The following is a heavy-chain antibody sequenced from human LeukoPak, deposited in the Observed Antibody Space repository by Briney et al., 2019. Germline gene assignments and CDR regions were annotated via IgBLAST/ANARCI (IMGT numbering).Heavy chain of an antibody. CDR3: ARSNSGYYGDY. D-gene: IGHD3-22*01. CDR1: GGSISSYY. CDR2: IYYSGST. J-gene: IGHJ4*02. V-gene: IGHV4-59*01. Sequence: SETLSLTCTVSGGSISSYYWSWVRQPPGKGLEWIGYIYYSGSTNYNPSLKSRVTISVDTSKNQFSLKLSSVTAADTAVYYCARSNSGYYGDYWGQGTLVTVSS.